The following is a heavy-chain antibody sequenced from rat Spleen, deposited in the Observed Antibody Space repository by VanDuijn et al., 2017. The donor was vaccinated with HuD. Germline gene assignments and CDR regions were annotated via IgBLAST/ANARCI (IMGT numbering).Heavy chain of an antibody. CDR2: IWGDGTT. J-gene: IGHJ2*01. CDR1: GFSLITNS. D-gene: IGHD1-12*01. V-gene: IGHV2-1*01. CDR3: ARANRDSYAHFDY. Sequence: QVQLKESGPGLVQPSQTLSLTCTVSGFSLITNSVHWVRQPPGKGLERMGGIWGDGTTDYNLGLNSRLSISRDTSKSQVFLKMNSLQTEDTATYYCARANRDSYAHFDYWGQGVMVTVSS.